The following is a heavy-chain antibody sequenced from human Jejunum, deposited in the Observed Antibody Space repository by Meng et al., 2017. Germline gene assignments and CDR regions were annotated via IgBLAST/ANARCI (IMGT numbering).Heavy chain of an antibody. J-gene: IGHJ3*02. CDR1: GFTFSNYG. Sequence: GESLKISCAASGFTFSNYGMHWVRQAPGKGLEWVALIWSHGNNQVYADSVKGRFTISRDNSKNTLFLQMNGLTVEDTAVYYCARDDDRNDNALDMWGQGTTVTVSS. D-gene: IGHD1-1*01. CDR3: ARDDDRNDNALDM. V-gene: IGHV3-33*08. CDR2: IWSHGNNQ.